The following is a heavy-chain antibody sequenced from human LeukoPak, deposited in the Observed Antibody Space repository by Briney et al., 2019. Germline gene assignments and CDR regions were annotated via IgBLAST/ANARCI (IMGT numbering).Heavy chain of an antibody. J-gene: IGHJ5*02. D-gene: IGHD3-22*01. V-gene: IGHV4-59*01. CDR2: IYYSGST. Sequence: SETLSLTCTVSGGSISSYYWSWIRQPPGKGLEWVGYIYYSGSTNYNPSLKSRVTISVDTSKNQFSLKLSSVTAADTAVYYCARALLRPWFDPWGQGTLVTVSS. CDR1: GGSISSYY. CDR3: ARALLRPWFDP.